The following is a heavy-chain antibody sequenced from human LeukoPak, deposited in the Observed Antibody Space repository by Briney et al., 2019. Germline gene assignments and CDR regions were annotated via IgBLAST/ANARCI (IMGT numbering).Heavy chain of an antibody. CDR3: ARKIMVRGVIITTVYFDY. J-gene: IGHJ4*02. D-gene: IGHD3-10*01. Sequence: SQTLSLTCTVSGGSISSGSYYWSWIRQPAGKGLEWIGRIYTSGSTNYNPSLKSRVTISVDTSKNQFSLKLSSVTAADTAVYYCARKIMVRGVIITTVYFDYWGQGTLVTVSS. CDR2: IYTSGST. V-gene: IGHV4-61*02. CDR1: GGSISSGSYY.